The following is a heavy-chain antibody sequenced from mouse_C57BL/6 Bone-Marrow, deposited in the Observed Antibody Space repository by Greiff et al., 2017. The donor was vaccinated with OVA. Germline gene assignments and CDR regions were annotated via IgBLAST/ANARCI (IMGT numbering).Heavy chain of an antibody. V-gene: IGHV5-16*01. CDR1: GFTFSDYY. D-gene: IGHD2-3*01. CDR3: ARSDGYYAFFDY. CDR2: INYDGSST. J-gene: IGHJ2*01. Sequence: EVMLVESEGGLVQPGSSMKLSCTASGFTFSDYYMAWVRQVPEQGLEWVANINYDGSSTYYLDSLKSRFIISGDNARNILYLQMSSLKSEDTATYYCARSDGYYAFFDYWGQGTTLTVSS.